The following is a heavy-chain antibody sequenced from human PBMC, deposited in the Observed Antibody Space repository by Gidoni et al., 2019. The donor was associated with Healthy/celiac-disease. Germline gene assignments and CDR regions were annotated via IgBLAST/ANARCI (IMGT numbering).Heavy chain of an antibody. CDR3: ARGLELGSSSFDY. V-gene: IGHV1-2*02. CDR2: INPNSGGT. D-gene: IGHD6-6*01. Sequence: QVQLVQSGAEVKKPGASVTVSCKASGYTFTGYYMPWVRPAPGQGLEWMGWINPNSGGTNYAQKFQGRGTMTRDTSISTAYMELSRLRSDDTAVYYCARGLELGSSSFDYWGQGTLVTVSS. CDR1: GYTFTGYY. J-gene: IGHJ4*02.